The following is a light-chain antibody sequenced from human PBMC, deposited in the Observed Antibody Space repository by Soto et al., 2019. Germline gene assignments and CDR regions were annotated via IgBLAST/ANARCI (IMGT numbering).Light chain of an antibody. Sequence: DIVLTQSPVTLSLSPGERATLSCRASQNVRNTYLAWYQQKAGQAPRLLIYAASSRATGIPDRFSGSGSGTDFTLTITGLEPEDFAVYYCQQYGSSPDLITFGPGTKVDIK. CDR2: AAS. CDR3: QQYGSSPDLIT. CDR1: QNVRNTY. V-gene: IGKV3-20*01. J-gene: IGKJ3*01.